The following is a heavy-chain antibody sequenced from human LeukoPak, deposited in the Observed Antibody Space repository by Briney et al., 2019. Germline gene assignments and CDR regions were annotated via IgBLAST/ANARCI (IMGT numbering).Heavy chain of an antibody. CDR2: INPKSGGT. Sequence: ASVKVSCKASGYTFTGYYMHWVRQAPGQGLEWMGWINPKSGGTNEAQKFHDRVTLTRDTSIRTAYMEVSRLRSDDTAVYYCARSPDILTGENFDYWGQGTLVTVSS. V-gene: IGHV1-2*02. CDR1: GYTFTGYY. CDR3: ARSPDILTGENFDY. D-gene: IGHD3-9*01. J-gene: IGHJ4*02.